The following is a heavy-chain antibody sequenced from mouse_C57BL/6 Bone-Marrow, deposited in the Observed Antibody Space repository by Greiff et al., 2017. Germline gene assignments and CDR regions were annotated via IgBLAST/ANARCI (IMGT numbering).Heavy chain of an antibody. V-gene: IGHV1-19*01. D-gene: IGHD1-1*01. Sequence: EVQLQQSGPVLVKPGASVKMSCKASGYTFTDYYMNWVKQSHGKSLEWIGVINPYNGGTSYNQKFKGKATLTVDKSSSTAYMELNSLTSEDSAVYYCARELRFVDYAMDYWGQGTSVTVSS. CDR1: GYTFTDYY. CDR2: INPYNGGT. J-gene: IGHJ4*01. CDR3: ARELRFVDYAMDY.